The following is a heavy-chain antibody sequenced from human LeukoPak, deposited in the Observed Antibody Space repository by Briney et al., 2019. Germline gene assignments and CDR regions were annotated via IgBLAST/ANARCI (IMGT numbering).Heavy chain of an antibody. D-gene: IGHD4-11*01. Sequence: PSETLSLTCTVSGGSISSYQWSWIRQPPGKGLEWIGNIYYSGGTNYNPSLKSRVIISVDTSKNQFSLKLSPVTAADTAVYYCVRAEINDYSRYWGQGIPVIVSS. J-gene: IGHJ4*02. CDR2: IYYSGGT. CDR1: GGSISSYQ. CDR3: VRAEINDYSRY. V-gene: IGHV4-59*01.